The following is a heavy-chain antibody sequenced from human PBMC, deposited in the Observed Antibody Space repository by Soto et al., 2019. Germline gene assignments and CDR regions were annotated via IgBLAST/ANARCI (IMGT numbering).Heavy chain of an antibody. D-gene: IGHD3-22*01. Sequence: SETLSLTCAVSGGSISSSYYWSWIRQPPGKGLEWIGYIYYSGSTNYNPSLKSRVTISVDTSKNQFSLKLSSVTAADTAVYYCGRGAENKGYYYHSSGWGWFGTWGQGTLVTVSA. V-gene: IGHV4-61*01. CDR2: IYYSGST. CDR3: GRGAENKGYYYHSSGWGWFGT. CDR1: GGSISSSYY. J-gene: IGHJ5*02.